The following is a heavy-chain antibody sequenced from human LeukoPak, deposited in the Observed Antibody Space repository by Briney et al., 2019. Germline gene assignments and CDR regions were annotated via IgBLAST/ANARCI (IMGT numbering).Heavy chain of an antibody. CDR3: ARPAYCGGDCYAQFDY. CDR2: IWYDGSIR. D-gene: IGHD2-21*01. V-gene: IGHV3-30*02. CDR1: GFTFSGYG. J-gene: IGHJ4*02. Sequence: PGGSLRLSCAASGFTFSGYGMHWVRQAPGKGLEWVAFIWYDGSIRNYADSVKGRFTISRDNPKNTLYLEMNSLRVEDTAVYYCARPAYCGGDCYAQFDYWGQGTLVTVSS.